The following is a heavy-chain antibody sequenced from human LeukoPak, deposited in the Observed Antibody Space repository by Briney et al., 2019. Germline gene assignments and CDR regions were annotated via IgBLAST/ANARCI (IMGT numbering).Heavy chain of an antibody. Sequence: GGSLRLSCAASGFTFDDYGMSWVRQAPGKGLEWVSSTNWNGGSTAYAGSVKGRFTISRDNAKNSLYLQVNSLRAEDTALYYCARELSTGIGYYYMDVWGKGTTVTVSS. D-gene: IGHD2-21*02. V-gene: IGHV3-20*04. CDR1: GFTFDDYG. CDR3: ARELSTGIGYYYMDV. CDR2: TNWNGGST. J-gene: IGHJ6*03.